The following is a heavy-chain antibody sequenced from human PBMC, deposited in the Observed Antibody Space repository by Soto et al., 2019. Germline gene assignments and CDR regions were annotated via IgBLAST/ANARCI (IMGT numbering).Heavy chain of an antibody. D-gene: IGHD6-13*01. J-gene: IGHJ6*02. CDR2: IYPGDSDT. CDR1: GYSFTSYW. CDR3: ERMDGYRRSWSNGMDV. V-gene: IGHV5-51*01. Sequence: GESLKISCKGSGYSFTSYWIGWVRQMPGKGLEWMGIIYPGDSDTRYSPSFQGQVTISADKSISTAYLQWSSLKASDTAMYYCERMDGYRRSWSNGMDVWGQGTTVTVSS.